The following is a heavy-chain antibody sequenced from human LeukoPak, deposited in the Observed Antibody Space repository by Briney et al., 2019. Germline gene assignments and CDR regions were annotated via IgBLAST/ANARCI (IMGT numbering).Heavy chain of an antibody. CDR2: IYYSGSTT. V-gene: IGHV4-59*01. CDR3: ARVGDWNDLVY. CDR1: GGSITNYW. Sequence: SEALSLTCTVSGGSITNYWWSWIRQPPGRGLEWIGYIYYSGSTTNYNPSLRGRATISVDASKNQFSLRLRSVTAADTAVYYCARVGDWNDLVYWGQGTLVSVSS. J-gene: IGHJ4*02. D-gene: IGHD1-1*01.